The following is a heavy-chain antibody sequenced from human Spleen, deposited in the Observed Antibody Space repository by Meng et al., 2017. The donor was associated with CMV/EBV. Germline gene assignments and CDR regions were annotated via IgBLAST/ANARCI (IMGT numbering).Heavy chain of an antibody. V-gene: IGHV4-38-2*02. J-gene: IGHJ4*02. CDR3: ARQGRVYFDY. D-gene: IGHD3-10*01. CDR2: ISQSERT. Sequence: SETLSLTCSVSGFSISSGYYWGWIQQPPGKGLEWIGEISQSERTNFNPSLKSRLTMSIHTSEKQFSLQLNSVTAADTAVYYCARQGRVYFDYWGQGVLVTVSS. CDR1: GFSISSGYY.